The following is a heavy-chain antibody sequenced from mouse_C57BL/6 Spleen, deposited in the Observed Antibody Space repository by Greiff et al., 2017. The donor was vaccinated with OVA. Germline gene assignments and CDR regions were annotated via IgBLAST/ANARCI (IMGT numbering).Heavy chain of an antibody. V-gene: IGHV1-18*01. D-gene: IGHD1-1*01. CDR3: ARYNLLLRERFYFDY. Sequence: EVQLQQSGPELVKPGASVKIPCKASGYTFTDYNMDWVKQSHGKSLEWIGDINPNNGGTIYNQKFKGKATLTVDKSSSTAYMELRSLTSEDTAVDYCARYNLLLRERFYFDYWGQGTTLTVSS. CDR1: GYTFTDYN. J-gene: IGHJ2*01. CDR2: INPNNGGT.